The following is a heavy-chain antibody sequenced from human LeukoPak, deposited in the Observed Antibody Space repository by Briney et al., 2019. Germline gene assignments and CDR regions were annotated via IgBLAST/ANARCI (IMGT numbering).Heavy chain of an antibody. V-gene: IGHV4-4*02. CDR2: FYHSGST. CDR1: GGSISSSYW. D-gene: IGHD2-21*02. J-gene: IGHJ3*02. Sequence: PSETLSLTCTVSGGSISSSYWWSWVRQPPGKGLEWIGEFYHSGSTNYYPSLRSRVTISIEKSKNQFSLKLSSVTAADTAVYYCAGAYCGGDCYSGRAFDIWGQGTMVTVSS. CDR3: AGAYCGGDCYSGRAFDI.